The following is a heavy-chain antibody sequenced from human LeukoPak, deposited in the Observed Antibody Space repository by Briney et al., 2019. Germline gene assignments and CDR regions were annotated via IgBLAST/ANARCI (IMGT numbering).Heavy chain of an antibody. CDR1: GFTVSSNY. CDR2: IYSGGST. CDR3: ASSYSSGWYYDY. D-gene: IGHD6-19*01. J-gene: IGHJ4*02. Sequence: PGGSLRLSCAASGFTVSSNYMSWIRQAPGKGLEWVSVIYSGGSTYYADSVKGRFTISRDNSKNTLYLQMNSLRAEDTAVYYCASSYSSGWYYDYWGQGTLVTVSS. V-gene: IGHV3-66*01.